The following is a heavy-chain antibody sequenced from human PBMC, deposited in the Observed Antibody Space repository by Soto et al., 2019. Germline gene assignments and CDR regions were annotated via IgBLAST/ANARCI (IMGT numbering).Heavy chain of an antibody. J-gene: IGHJ6*03. CDR3: ARVVGGYERIAARWGSEFYYYMDV. Sequence: SETLSLTCTVSGGSISSYYWSWIRQPPGKGLEWIGYIYYSGSTNYNPSLKSRVTISVDTSKNQFSLKLSSVTAADTAVYYCARVVGGYERIAARWGSEFYYYMDVWGKGTTVTVSS. CDR2: IYYSGST. V-gene: IGHV4-59*01. D-gene: IGHD6-6*01. CDR1: GGSISSYY.